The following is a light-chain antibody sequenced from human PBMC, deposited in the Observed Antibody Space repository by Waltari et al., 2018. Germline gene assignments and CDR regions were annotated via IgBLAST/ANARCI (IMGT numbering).Light chain of an antibody. Sequence: QSALTQPASVSGSPGQSITISCPVTSSDVGSYTLLSGYQQHPGKAPKLMIYEGSKRPSGVSNRFSGSKSGNTASLTISGLQAEDEADYFCSSYAGSSTLYVFGTGTKVTVL. CDR3: SSYAGSSTLYV. CDR2: EGS. CDR1: SSDVGSYTL. V-gene: IGLV2-23*01. J-gene: IGLJ1*01.